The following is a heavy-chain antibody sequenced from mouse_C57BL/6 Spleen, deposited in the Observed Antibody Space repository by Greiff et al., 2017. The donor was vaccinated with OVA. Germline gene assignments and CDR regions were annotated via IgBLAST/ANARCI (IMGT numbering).Heavy chain of an antibody. D-gene: IGHD1-1*01. CDR3: ARGGSSPMDY. CDR1: GFTFSDYG. CDR2: ISSGSSTI. V-gene: IGHV5-17*01. Sequence: EVQLVESGGGLVKPGGSLKLSCAASGFTFSDYGMHWVRQAPEKGLEWVAYISSGSSTIYYADTVKGRFTISRDNAKNTLFLQMTSLRSEDTAMYYCARGGSSPMDYWGQGTSVTVSS. J-gene: IGHJ4*01.